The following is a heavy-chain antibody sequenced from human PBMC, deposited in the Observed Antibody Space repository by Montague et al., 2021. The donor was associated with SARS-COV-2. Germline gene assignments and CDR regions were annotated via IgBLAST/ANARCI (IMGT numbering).Heavy chain of an antibody. Sequence: SETLSLTCTVSGGSINRYYWSWIRQPAGKGLEWIGRIYTTGSTNSNPSLMSRVTMSVDTSKNQFPLNLSSVTAADTAIYYCARDGDYDYIWGSYRPYYFGNWGQGTLVTVSS. CDR1: GGSINRYY. D-gene: IGHD3-16*02. CDR2: IYTTGST. J-gene: IGHJ4*02. V-gene: IGHV4-4*07. CDR3: ARDGDYDYIWGSYRPYYFGN.